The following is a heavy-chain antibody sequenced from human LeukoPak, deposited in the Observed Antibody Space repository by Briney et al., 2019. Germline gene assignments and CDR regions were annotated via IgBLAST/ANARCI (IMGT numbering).Heavy chain of an antibody. CDR2: INHSGST. D-gene: IGHD3-22*01. CDR1: GGSFSGYY. V-gene: IGHV4-34*01. Sequence: SETLSLTCAVYGGSFSGYYWSWIRQPPGKGLEWIGEINHSGSTNYNPSLKSRVTISVDTSKNQFSLKLSSVTAADTAVYYCAREFSMIVVAHAFDIWGQGTMVTVSS. J-gene: IGHJ3*02. CDR3: AREFSMIVVAHAFDI.